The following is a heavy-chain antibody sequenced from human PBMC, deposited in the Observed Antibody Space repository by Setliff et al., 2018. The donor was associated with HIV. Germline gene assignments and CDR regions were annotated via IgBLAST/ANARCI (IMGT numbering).Heavy chain of an antibody. CDR2: ISNTGNT. V-gene: IGHV4-59*01. D-gene: IGHD3-22*01. J-gene: IGHJ4*02. CDR3: ARDVARFDYDTGGYYVSHFDY. Sequence: PSETLSLTCTVSGGSITGYYWSWIRQPPGKGLEWVGCISNTGNTKYNPSLKSRVTISVDTSKNQFSVRLTSVTAADTAVYFCARDVARFDYDTGGYYVSHFDYWGQGTQVTVSS. CDR1: GGSITGYY.